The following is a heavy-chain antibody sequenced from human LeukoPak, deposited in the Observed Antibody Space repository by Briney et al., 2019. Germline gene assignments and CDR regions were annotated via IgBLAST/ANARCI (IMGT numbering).Heavy chain of an antibody. D-gene: IGHD1-26*01. J-gene: IGHJ5*02. Sequence: SETLSLTCSVSGYSVSSDYYWGWIRQPPGKGLEWLGSIYDIGSTYYNPSLKSRVTISVDTSKNQFSLKLSSVTAADTAVYYCARGGVEHWFDPWGQGTLVTVSS. CDR3: ARGGVEHWFDP. CDR2: IYDIGST. CDR1: GYSVSSDYY. V-gene: IGHV4-38-2*02.